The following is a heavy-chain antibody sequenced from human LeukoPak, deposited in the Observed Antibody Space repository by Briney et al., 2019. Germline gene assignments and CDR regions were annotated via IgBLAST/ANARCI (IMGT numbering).Heavy chain of an antibody. V-gene: IGHV3-23*01. J-gene: IGHJ6*03. CDR2: ISSLGVST. D-gene: IGHD6-6*01. CDR3: ARMSSTEIYYFYYMDV. CDR1: GFTLSSYT. Sequence: GGSLRLSCAVSGFTLSSYTMNWVRLAPGKGLEWVSGISSLGVSTYYADSVKGRFTISRDNSKNTVYLQMDSLATEDTAIYYCARMSSTEIYYFYYMDVWGKGTTVTVSS.